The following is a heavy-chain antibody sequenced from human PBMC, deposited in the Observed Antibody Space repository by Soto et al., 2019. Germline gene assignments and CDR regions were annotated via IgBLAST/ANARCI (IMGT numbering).Heavy chain of an antibody. Sequence: GGSLRLSCAASGFTFSSYAMSWVRQAPGKGLEWVAAISGSGGSTYYADSVKGRFTISRDNSKNTLYLQMNSLRAVDTAVYYCAKSVRETYYYYGMDVWGQGTTVTVSS. J-gene: IGHJ6*02. V-gene: IGHV3-23*01. CDR1: GFTFSSYA. CDR3: AKSVRETYYYYGMDV. D-gene: IGHD3-10*01. CDR2: ISGSGGST.